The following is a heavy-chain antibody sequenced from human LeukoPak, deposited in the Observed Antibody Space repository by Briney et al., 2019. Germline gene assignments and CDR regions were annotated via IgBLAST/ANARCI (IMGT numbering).Heavy chain of an antibody. CDR3: ARGVGYCSGGSCYSARWFDP. J-gene: IGHJ5*02. CDR2: TNPNSGNT. CDR1: GYTFTSYD. Sequence: GASVKVSCKASGYTFTSYDINWVRQATGQGLEWMGWTNPNSGNTGYAQKFQGRVTMTRNTSISTAYMELSSLRSEDTAVYYCARGVGYCSGGSCYSARWFDPWGQGTLVTVSS. V-gene: IGHV1-8*01. D-gene: IGHD2-15*01.